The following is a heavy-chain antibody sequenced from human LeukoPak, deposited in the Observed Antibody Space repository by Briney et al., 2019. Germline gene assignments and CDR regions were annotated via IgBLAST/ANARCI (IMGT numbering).Heavy chain of an antibody. D-gene: IGHD5-24*01. CDR3: ARGPSTYGYNDPVYYYFDY. CDR1: GYTFTSYY. CDR2: INPSGGST. J-gene: IGHJ4*02. Sequence: AASVKVSCKASGYTFTSYYMHWVRQAPGQGLEWMGIINPSGGSTSYAQKFQGRVTMTRDTSTSTVYMELSSLRSEDTAVYYCARGPSTYGYNDPVYYYFDYWGQGTLVTVSS. V-gene: IGHV1-46*01.